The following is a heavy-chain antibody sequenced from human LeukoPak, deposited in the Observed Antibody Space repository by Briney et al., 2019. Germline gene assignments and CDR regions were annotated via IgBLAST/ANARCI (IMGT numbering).Heavy chain of an antibody. V-gene: IGHV1-69*13. Sequence: ASVKISCKASGGTFSSYAISWVRQAPGQGLEWMGGIIPIFGTANYAQKFQGRVTITADESTSTAYMELSSLRSEDTAVYYCASYYYDSSDLYAFDIWGQGTMVTVSS. CDR1: GGTFSSYA. CDR3: ASYYYDSSDLYAFDI. J-gene: IGHJ3*02. D-gene: IGHD3-22*01. CDR2: IIPIFGTA.